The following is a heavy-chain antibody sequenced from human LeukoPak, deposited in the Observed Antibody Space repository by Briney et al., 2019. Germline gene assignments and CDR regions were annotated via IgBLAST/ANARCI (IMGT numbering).Heavy chain of an antibody. CDR3: ARAARGARPGAFDI. CDR1: GGTFSSYA. J-gene: IGHJ3*02. V-gene: IGHV1-69*13. CDR2: IIPIFGTA. D-gene: IGHD6-6*01. Sequence: WASVKVSCKASGGTFSSYAISWVRQAPGQGLEWMGGIIPIFGTANYAQKFQGRVTITADESTSTAYMELSSLRSEDTAVYYCARAARGARPGAFDIWGQGTMVTVSS.